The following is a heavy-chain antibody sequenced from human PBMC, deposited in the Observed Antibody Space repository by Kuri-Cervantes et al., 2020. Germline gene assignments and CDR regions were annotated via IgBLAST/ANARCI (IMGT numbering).Heavy chain of an antibody. CDR3: ARGTTATHIYYYYGTDV. D-gene: IGHD4-17*01. V-gene: IGHV4-34*01. CDR2: INHSGST. CDR1: GGSFSGYY. Sequence: SETLSLPCAVYGGSFSGYYWSWNRQPPGKGLEWIGEINHSGSTNYNPSLKSRVTISVDTSKNQFSLKLSSVTAADTAVYYCARGTTATHIYYYYGTDVWGQGTTVTVSS. J-gene: IGHJ6*02.